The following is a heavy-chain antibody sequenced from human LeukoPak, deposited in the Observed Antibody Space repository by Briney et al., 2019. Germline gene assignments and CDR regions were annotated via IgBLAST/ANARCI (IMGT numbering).Heavy chain of an antibody. J-gene: IGHJ6*02. D-gene: IGHD2-2*01. CDR3: ARDAGHQLSRRNYYAMDV. V-gene: IGHV4-4*02. CDR1: GGSISSSNW. Sequence: PSGTLSLTCAVSGGSISSSNWWSWVRQPPGKGLEWIGEIYHSGSTNYNPSLKSRVTISVDKSKNQFSLKVSPVTAADTAVYYCARDAGHQLSRRNYYAMDVWGQGTTVTVSS. CDR2: IYHSGST.